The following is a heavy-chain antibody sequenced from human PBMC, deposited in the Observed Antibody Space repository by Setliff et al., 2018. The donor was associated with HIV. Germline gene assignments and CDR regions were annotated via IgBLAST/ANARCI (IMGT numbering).Heavy chain of an antibody. CDR3: VREGAGPTDDAFDI. CDR2: IKINSGGT. V-gene: IGHV1-2*02. D-gene: IGHD4-17*01. J-gene: IGHJ3*02. CDR1: GYTFTGYY. Sequence: ASVKVSCKASGYTFTGYYMPWVRQAPGQGLEWMGWIKINSGGTKFTQKFQGRFTMTRDTSRSTASMELSRLRSDDTVVYYCVREGAGPTDDAFDIWGQGTMVTVSS.